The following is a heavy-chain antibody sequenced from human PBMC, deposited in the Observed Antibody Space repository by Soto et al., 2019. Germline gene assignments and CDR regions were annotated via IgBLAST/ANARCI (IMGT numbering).Heavy chain of an antibody. J-gene: IGHJ6*02. Sequence: GGSLRLSCAASGFTFSNAWMSWVRQAPGKGLEWVGRIKSKTDGGTTDYAAPVKGRFTISRDDSKNTLYLQMNSLKTEDTAVYYCTTGRYNWNYYYYGMDVWGQGTTVTVSS. V-gene: IGHV3-15*01. CDR3: TTGRYNWNYYYYGMDV. D-gene: IGHD1-20*01. CDR1: GFTFSNAW. CDR2: IKSKTDGGTT.